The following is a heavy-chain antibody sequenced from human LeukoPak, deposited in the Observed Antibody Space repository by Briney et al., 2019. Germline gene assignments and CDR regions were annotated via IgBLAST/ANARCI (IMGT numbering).Heavy chain of an antibody. Sequence: GGSLRLSCTASGFTISTYWMSWVRQAPGKGLEWVANINQDGSKRYYVDSVKGRFTISRDNVKNSVYLQMNSLRAEDTAVYSCARAVAAADSYWGRGTLVTVSS. J-gene: IGHJ4*02. CDR1: GFTISTYW. CDR3: ARAVAAADSY. CDR2: INQDGSKR. D-gene: IGHD6-13*01. V-gene: IGHV3-7*04.